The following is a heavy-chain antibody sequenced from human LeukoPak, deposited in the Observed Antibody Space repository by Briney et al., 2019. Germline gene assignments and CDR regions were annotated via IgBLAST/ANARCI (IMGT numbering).Heavy chain of an antibody. CDR1: GGSISSTSYY. D-gene: IGHD2-2*01. CDR2: IYYSGST. V-gene: IGHV4-39*07. CDR3: ARESDRYCSSTSCPNWYDP. Sequence: KPSETLSLTCTVSGGSISSTSYYWGWIRQPPGMGLEWIGSIYYSGSTYHNPSLKSRVTISVDTSKNQFSLKLSSVTAADTAVYYCARESDRYCSSTSCPNWYDPWGQGTLVTVSS. J-gene: IGHJ5*02.